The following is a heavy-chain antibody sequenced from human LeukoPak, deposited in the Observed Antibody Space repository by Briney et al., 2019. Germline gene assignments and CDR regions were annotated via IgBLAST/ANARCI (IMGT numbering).Heavy chain of an antibody. CDR1: GGSISSGSYY. V-gene: IGHV4-61*02. CDR2: IYTSGST. J-gene: IGHJ6*03. Sequence: NASQTLSLTCTVSGGSISSGSYYWSWIRQPAGKGLEWIGRIYTSGSTNYNPSLKSRVTISVDTSKNQFSLKLSSVTAADTAVYYCAKDHSYCSSTSCYGNYYYYYMDVWGKGTTVTVSS. CDR3: AKDHSYCSSTSCYGNYYYYYMDV. D-gene: IGHD2-2*01.